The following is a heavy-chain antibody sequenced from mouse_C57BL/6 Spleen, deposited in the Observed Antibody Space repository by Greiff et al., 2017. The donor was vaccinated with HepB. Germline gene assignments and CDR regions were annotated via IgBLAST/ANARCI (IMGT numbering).Heavy chain of an antibody. J-gene: IGHJ1*03. CDR2: ICPGDGDT. V-gene: IGHV1-82*01. CDR1: GYAFSSYW. CDR3: ARGGYYVDWYFDV. D-gene: IGHD1-1*01. Sequence: QVQLQQSGPELVQPGASVKISCKASGYAFSSYWMNWVKQRPGKGLEWIGRICPGDGDTNYTGKFKGKATLTADKSSSTDYMQHSSLTSEDSAVYVCARGGYYVDWYFDVWGTGTTVTVSS.